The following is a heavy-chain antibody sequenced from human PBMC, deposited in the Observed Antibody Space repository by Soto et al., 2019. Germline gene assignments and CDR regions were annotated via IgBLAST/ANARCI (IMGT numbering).Heavy chain of an antibody. Sequence: QVQLVESGGGVVQPGRSLRLSCAASEFTFSNFGMHWVRQAPGKGLEWVAVIYYDGSNEYYADSVKGRFTISRDNSKNTLYLQMNRLRAEDTAVYYCARVDVVVAADAFAIWGQGTMVTVSS. CDR3: ARVDVVVAADAFAI. CDR1: EFTFSNFG. J-gene: IGHJ3*02. V-gene: IGHV3-33*01. D-gene: IGHD2-15*01. CDR2: IYYDGSNE.